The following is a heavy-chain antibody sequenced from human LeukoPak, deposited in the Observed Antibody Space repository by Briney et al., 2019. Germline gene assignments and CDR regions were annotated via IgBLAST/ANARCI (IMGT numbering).Heavy chain of an antibody. CDR1: GFTFSNYE. J-gene: IGHJ5*02. CDR3: ARDNSVEDTAWWFDP. V-gene: IGHV3-48*03. Sequence: GGSLRLSCAASGFTFSNYEMNWVRQAPGKGLEWVSFISFSGNSIYYADSVKGRFTISRDNAKNSLYLQMNSLRAEDTAVYYCARDNSVEDTAWWFDPWGQGTLVTVSS. CDR2: ISFSGNSI. D-gene: IGHD4-23*01.